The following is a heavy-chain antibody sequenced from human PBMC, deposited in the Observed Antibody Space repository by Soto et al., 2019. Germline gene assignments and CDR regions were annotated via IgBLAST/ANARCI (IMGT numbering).Heavy chain of an antibody. CDR1: CGSVTSQH. J-gene: IGHJ5*02. Sequence: QTLSLTSFVSCGSVTSQHWSWIRQFVGRGLQWIAYTSYTGTNNYNPSLQSRVTISWNPPTNQLSLKLTSMTAADTAVYYCARGLLAGFTHCFDPWGQGTLVTVSS. CDR2: TSYTGTN. CDR3: ARGLLAGFTHCFDP. D-gene: IGHD2-21*01. V-gene: IGHV4-59*02.